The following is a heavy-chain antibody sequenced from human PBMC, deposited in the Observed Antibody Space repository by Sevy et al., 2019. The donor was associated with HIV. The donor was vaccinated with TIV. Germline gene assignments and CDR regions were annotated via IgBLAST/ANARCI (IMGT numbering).Heavy chain of an antibody. CDR3: ARRGIAGSTDYFDY. D-gene: IGHD1-20*01. Sequence: SETLSLTCFVSGGSISSNSYYWGWIRQPPGRELEWIGIIHYGGSTYYNPSLESRVTLSVDTSKNHFSLKLSSLTAADEALYYCARRGIAGSTDYFDYWGQGTLVTVSS. J-gene: IGHJ4*02. CDR2: IHYGGST. V-gene: IGHV4-39*02. CDR1: GGSISSNSYY.